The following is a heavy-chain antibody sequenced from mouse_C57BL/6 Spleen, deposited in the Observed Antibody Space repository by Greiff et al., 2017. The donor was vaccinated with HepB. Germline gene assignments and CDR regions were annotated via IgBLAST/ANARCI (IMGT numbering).Heavy chain of an antibody. Sequence: QVQLQQSGAELVKPGASVKISCKASGYAFSSYWMNWVKQRPGKGLEWIGQIYPGDGDTNYNGKFKGKATLTADKSSSTAYMQLSSLTSEDSAVYFCARPGSPYYYGSSPFDYWGQGTTLTVSS. V-gene: IGHV1-80*01. CDR3: ARPGSPYYYGSSPFDY. CDR2: IYPGDGDT. J-gene: IGHJ2*01. CDR1: GYAFSSYW. D-gene: IGHD1-1*01.